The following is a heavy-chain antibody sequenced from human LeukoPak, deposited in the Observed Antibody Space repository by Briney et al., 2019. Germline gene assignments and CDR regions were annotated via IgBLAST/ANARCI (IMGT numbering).Heavy chain of an antibody. Sequence: GGSLRLSCAASGFTFSSFAMSWVRQAPGKGLEWVSAISGSGGSTHYADSVKGRFTISRDNSKNTLYLQLNSLRAEDTAVYYCARDGQSKHRGRFDYWGQGTLVTVSS. CDR2: ISGSGGST. D-gene: IGHD2-21*01. J-gene: IGHJ4*02. V-gene: IGHV3-23*01. CDR3: ARDGQSKHRGRFDY. CDR1: GFTFSSFA.